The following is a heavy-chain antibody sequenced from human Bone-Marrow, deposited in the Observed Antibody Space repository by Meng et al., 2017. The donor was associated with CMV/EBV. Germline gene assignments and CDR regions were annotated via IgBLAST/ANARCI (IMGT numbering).Heavy chain of an antibody. V-gene: IGHV3-30-3*01. CDR3: ARDLLEGRY. Sequence: GESLKISCAASGFAFSSFTMHWVRQAPGKGLEWVAVISYDGSIKYYADSVKGRFTISRDNSKNTLYLQMNSLRAEDTAVYYRARDLLEGRYWGQGTLVTVSS. D-gene: IGHD3-3*01. CDR2: ISYDGSIK. J-gene: IGHJ4*02. CDR1: GFAFSSFT.